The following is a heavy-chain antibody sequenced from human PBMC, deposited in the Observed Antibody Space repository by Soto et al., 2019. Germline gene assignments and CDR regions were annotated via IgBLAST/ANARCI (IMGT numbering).Heavy chain of an antibody. Sequence: EVQLLESGGGVVQPGGSLRLSCAASGFTFTSYAVSWVRQAPGKGLEWVSAVTIGGGSTYYADSVRGRFTISRDNSKKTLYLQMNSLGAEDTAVYYCAKEVWLEKTKYFELWGRGTLVTVSS. CDR1: GFTFTSYA. V-gene: IGHV3-23*01. J-gene: IGHJ2*01. D-gene: IGHD6-19*01. CDR3: AKEVWLEKTKYFEL. CDR2: VTIGGGST.